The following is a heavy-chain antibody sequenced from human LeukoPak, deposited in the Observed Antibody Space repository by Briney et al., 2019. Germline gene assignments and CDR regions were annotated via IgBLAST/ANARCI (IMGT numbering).Heavy chain of an antibody. D-gene: IGHD1-26*01. V-gene: IGHV3-53*01. CDR2: IYSSGST. CDR1: GFTVTSNS. CDR3: ARDSYGGA. Sequence: PGGSLRLSCAASGFTVTSNSMSWVRQAPGKGLEWVSVIYSSGSTHFADSVKGRFSISRDNSKNTLYLLMSSLRLEDTAVYYCARDSYGGAWGQGTLVTVSS. J-gene: IGHJ4*02.